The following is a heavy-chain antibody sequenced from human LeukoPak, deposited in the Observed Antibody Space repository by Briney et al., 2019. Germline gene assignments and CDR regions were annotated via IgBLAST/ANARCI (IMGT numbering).Heavy chain of an antibody. CDR1: GYSFTSYW. CDR2: IYPGDSDT. J-gene: IGHJ6*02. Sequence: GESLKISCKGSGYSFTSYWIGWVRQMPGKGLEWMGIIYPGDSDTRYSPSFQGQVTISADKSISTAYLQWSSLKASDTAMYYCASTATGQASSSWYESYYYGMDVWGQGTTVTVSS. D-gene: IGHD6-13*01. CDR3: ASTATGQASSSWYESYYYGMDV. V-gene: IGHV5-51*01.